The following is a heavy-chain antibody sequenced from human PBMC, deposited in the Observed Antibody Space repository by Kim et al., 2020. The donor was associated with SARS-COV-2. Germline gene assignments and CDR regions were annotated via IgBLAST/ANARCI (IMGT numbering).Heavy chain of an antibody. CDR3: ARTMGLSSSWHHPGRWTVRGNYYYYYYMDV. CDR2: IYYSGST. V-gene: IGHV4-59*01. Sequence: SETLSLTCTVSGGSISSYYWSWIRQPPGKGLEWIGYIYYSGSTNYNPSLKSRVTISVDTSKNQFSLKLSSVTAADTAVYYCARTMGLSSSWHHPGRWTVRGNYYYYYYMDVWGKGTTVTVSS. J-gene: IGHJ6*03. CDR1: GGSISSYY. D-gene: IGHD6-13*01.